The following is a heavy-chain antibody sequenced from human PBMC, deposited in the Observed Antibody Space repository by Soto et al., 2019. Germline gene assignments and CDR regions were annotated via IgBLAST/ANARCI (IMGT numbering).Heavy chain of an antibody. J-gene: IGHJ5*02. D-gene: IGHD6-19*01. CDR1: GGSFSGYY. CDR2: INHSGST. V-gene: IGHV4-34*01. CDR3: ARVIAVRGWFDP. Sequence: SETLSLTCAVYGGSFSGYYWSWIRQPPGKGLEWIGEINHSGSTNYNPSLKSRVTISVDTSKNQFSLKLSSVTAADTAVYYCARVIAVRGWFDPWGQGTLVSVSS.